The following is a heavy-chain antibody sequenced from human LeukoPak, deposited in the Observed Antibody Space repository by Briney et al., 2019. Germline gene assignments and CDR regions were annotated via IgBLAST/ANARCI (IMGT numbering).Heavy chain of an antibody. V-gene: IGHV3-53*01. D-gene: IGHD2-15*01. CDR3: ARGYCSDGICYWAGFDI. CDR1: GFTVSSNY. J-gene: IGHJ3*02. CDR2: IYSGGTT. Sequence: GGSLRLSCAASGFTVSSNYMSWVRRAPGKGLEWVSVIYSGGTTYYADSVKGRFTISRDNSKNTLFLQMNSLRAEDTAVYYCARGYCSDGICYWAGFDIWGQGTMVTVSS.